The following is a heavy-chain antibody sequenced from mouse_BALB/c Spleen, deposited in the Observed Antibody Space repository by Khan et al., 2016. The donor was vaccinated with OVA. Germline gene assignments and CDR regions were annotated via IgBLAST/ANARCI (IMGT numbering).Heavy chain of an antibody. CDR1: GYTFTNYG. J-gene: IGHJ4*01. V-gene: IGHV9-3-1*01. Sequence: QIQLVQSGPELKKPGETVKISCKASGYTFTNYGMNWVKQSPGKALKWMGWINTYTGEPTYADDFKGRFVFSLETSASTAYLQINNLKNEDTATYFCARTPCWSYTLDHWGQGTSVTVSS. CDR2: INTYTGEP. CDR3: ARTPCWSYTLDH.